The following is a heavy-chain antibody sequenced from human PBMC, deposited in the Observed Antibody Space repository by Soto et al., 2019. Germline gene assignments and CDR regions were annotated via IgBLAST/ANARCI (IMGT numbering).Heavy chain of an antibody. J-gene: IGHJ4*02. V-gene: IGHV1-3*05. CDR1: GYTFTSCA. CDR2: INAGNGNT. Sequence: QVQLVQSGAEEKKHGASVMVSCKASGYTFTSCAMHWVRQAPGQRLEWMGWINAGNGNTKYSQKFQGRVTITRDTSASTAYMELSSLRSEDTAVYYCARVLVGATPVDYWGQGTLVTVSS. CDR3: ARVLVGATPVDY. D-gene: IGHD1-26*01.